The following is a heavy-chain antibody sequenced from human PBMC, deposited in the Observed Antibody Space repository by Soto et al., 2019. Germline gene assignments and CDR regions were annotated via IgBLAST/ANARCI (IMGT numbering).Heavy chain of an antibody. J-gene: IGHJ4*02. Sequence: GGSLRLSCAASGFTFSSYSMNWVRQAPGKGLEWVSYISSSSSTIYYADSVKGRFTISRDNAKNSLYLQMNSLRDEDTAVYYCAREPFPGIRCHYDYWGQGTLVTVSS. D-gene: IGHD4-17*01. CDR2: ISSSSSTI. V-gene: IGHV3-48*02. CDR1: GFTFSSYS. CDR3: AREPFPGIRCHYDY.